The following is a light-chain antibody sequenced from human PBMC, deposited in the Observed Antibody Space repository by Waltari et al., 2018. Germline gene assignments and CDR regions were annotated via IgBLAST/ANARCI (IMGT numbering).Light chain of an antibody. CDR2: EDT. V-gene: IGLV1-51*02. Sequence: QSVLTQPPSVSAAPGQRVTISCSGGRSNIGNNYVSWYRQFPGTAPKLLIYEDTERPSGIAGRFSGSKSGTSATLDITGLQAGDEADYDCGTWDSSLSGAVFGGGTHLTVL. J-gene: IGLJ7*01. CDR1: RSNIGNNY. CDR3: GTWDSSLSGAV.